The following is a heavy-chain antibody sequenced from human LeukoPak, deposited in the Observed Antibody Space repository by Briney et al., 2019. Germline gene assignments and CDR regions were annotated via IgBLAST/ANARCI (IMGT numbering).Heavy chain of an antibody. V-gene: IGHV4-61*02. CDR3: ARGLWFGDENPPYFDY. Sequence: SQTLSLTCTVSGASISSGSYYWNWIRQPAGTGLEWIGRIYTSGTTNYNPSLKSRVTISIDTSKNQFSLKLSSVTAADTAVYYCARGLWFGDENPPYFDYWGQGTLVTVSS. J-gene: IGHJ4*02. CDR1: GASISSGSYY. CDR2: IYTSGTT. D-gene: IGHD3-10*01.